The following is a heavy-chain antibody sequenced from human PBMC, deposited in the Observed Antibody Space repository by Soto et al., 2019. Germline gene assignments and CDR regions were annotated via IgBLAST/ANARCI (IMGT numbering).Heavy chain of an antibody. D-gene: IGHD5-18*01. CDR3: ARDKSELVTVEVYYYYMDV. J-gene: IGHJ6*03. Sequence: SQTLSLTCAISGDSVSSNSAAWNWIRQSPSRGLEWLGRTYYRSKWYNDYAVSVKSRITINPDTSKNQFSLQLNSVTPEDTAVYYCARDKSELVTVEVYYYYMDVWGKGTTVTVSS. V-gene: IGHV6-1*01. CDR1: GDSVSSNSAA. CDR2: TYYRSKWYN.